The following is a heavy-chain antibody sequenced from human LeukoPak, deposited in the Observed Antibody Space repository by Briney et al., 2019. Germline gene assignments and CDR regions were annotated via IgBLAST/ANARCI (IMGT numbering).Heavy chain of an antibody. CDR1: GYTFTNHD. D-gene: IGHD3-3*01. V-gene: IGHV1-8*01. CDR2: MNPKSGNT. J-gene: IGHJ4*02. Sequence: ASVKVSCKASGYTFTNHDINWVRQASGQGLEWMGWMNPKSGNTGYLQKFQGRVTMTRDTSMSTAFMELSSLTSEDTAVYYCARDRSHDFWSGQLNFDYWGQGTLVTVSS. CDR3: ARDRSHDFWSGQLNFDY.